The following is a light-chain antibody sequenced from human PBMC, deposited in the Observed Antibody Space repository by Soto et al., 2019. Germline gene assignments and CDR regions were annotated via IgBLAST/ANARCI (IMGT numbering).Light chain of an antibody. CDR3: QHYNSYSEA. Sequence: DIQMTQSPSTLSASVGDRVTITCRASESISTWLAWYQQKPGKAPNLLIYKASSLKSGVPSRFSGSGSGTEFTLTISSLQPDDFATYYCQHYNSYSEAFGQGTKWIS. V-gene: IGKV1-5*03. CDR2: KAS. J-gene: IGKJ1*01. CDR1: ESISTW.